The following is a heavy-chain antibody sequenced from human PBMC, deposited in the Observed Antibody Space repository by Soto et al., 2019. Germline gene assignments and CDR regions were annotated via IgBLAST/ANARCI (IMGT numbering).Heavy chain of an antibody. D-gene: IGHD2-2*01. CDR1: GGTISSWY. V-gene: IGHV4-59*12. J-gene: IGHJ5*02. CDR3: ARVPDR. Sequence: SGTLSLTCTVSGGTISSWYWSWIRQPPGKGLEWIGYIYYSGSTNCNPSLKSRVTISVDTSKNQFSLKLSSVTAADTAVYYCARVPDRWGQGTLVTVSS. CDR2: IYYSGST.